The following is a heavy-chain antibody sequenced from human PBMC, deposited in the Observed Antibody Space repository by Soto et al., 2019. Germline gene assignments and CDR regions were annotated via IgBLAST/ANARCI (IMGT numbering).Heavy chain of an antibody. J-gene: IGHJ4*02. V-gene: IGHV3-7*03. Sequence: EVQLVESGGGLVQPGGSLRLSCAASGFTFSNYWMSWVRQAPGKGLEWVANINDGGNEKYNVDSVKGRFTISRDNAQNSLYLQMNNLRVEDTAIYYCVRERVEWVICSGTSCLDYWGQGTRVTVSS. CDR3: VRERVEWVICSGTSCLDY. CDR1: GFTFSNYW. D-gene: IGHD2-2*01. CDR2: INDGGNEK.